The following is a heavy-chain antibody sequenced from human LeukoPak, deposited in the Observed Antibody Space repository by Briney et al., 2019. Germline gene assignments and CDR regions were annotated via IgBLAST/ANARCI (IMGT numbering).Heavy chain of an antibody. Sequence: PGGSLRLSCAASGFTFRSYAMHWVRQAPGKGLEWVAVISHDGSKKYYADSVKGRFTISRDNSKNTLYLQMNSLRDEDTAVYYCAKDPYSGSFEYFQHWGQGTLVTVSS. J-gene: IGHJ1*01. CDR1: GFTFRSYA. D-gene: IGHD1-26*01. CDR2: ISHDGSKK. CDR3: AKDPYSGSFEYFQH. V-gene: IGHV3-30*04.